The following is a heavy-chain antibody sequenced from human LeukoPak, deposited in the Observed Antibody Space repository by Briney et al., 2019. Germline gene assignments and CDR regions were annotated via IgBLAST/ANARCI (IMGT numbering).Heavy chain of an antibody. D-gene: IGHD3-22*01. CDR3: ARGYHDSSVDYFDY. V-gene: IGHV1-69*13. CDR1: GGTFSRYG. CDR2: IIPIFDTA. J-gene: IGHJ4*02. Sequence: SVKVSCKASGGTFSRYGISWVRQASGQGLEWMGGIIPIFDTAHYAQKFHGRVTITADESTSTAYMELSSLRSEDTAVYYCARGYHDSSVDYFDYWGQGTLVTVSS.